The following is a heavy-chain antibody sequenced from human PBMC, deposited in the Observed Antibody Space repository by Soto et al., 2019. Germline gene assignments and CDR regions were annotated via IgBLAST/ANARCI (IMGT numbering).Heavy chain of an antibody. CDR1: GGSISSGGYS. D-gene: IGHD3-22*01. CDR2: IYQSGST. J-gene: IGHJ4*02. Sequence: QLQLQESGSRLVKPSQTLSLTCAVSGGSISSGGYSWTWIRQPPGKGLEWIGYIYQSGSTYYNAFIKSRVTISVDRSKNQFYLELSSVTAADTAVYYCARGGAGSGYYLFDSWGQGTLVTVSS. CDR3: ARGGAGSGYYLFDS. V-gene: IGHV4-30-2*01.